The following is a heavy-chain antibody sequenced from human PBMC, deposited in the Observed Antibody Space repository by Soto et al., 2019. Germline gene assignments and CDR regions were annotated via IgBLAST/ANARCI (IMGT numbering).Heavy chain of an antibody. CDR1: GGSXSSGRYY. V-gene: IGHV4-61*01. Sequence: PSETLSLTCTVSGGSXSSGRYYWSWIRQPPGKGLEWIGYIYYSGSTNYNPSLKSRVTISVDTPKNQFSLKLMSLSAAGTAVYYCGRLEGLATISYYFDYWGQGALVTVSS. D-gene: IGHD3-9*01. CDR2: IYYSGST. CDR3: GRLEGLATISYYFDY. J-gene: IGHJ4*02.